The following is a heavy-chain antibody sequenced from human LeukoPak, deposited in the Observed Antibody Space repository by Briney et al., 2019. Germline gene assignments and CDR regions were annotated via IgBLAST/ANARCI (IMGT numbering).Heavy chain of an antibody. Sequence: GGSLRLSCAASGXTVSSNCMSWVRQAPGKGLEWVSVLYSGGNTYYADSVKGRFTISRDNSKNTLYLQMNSLRAEDTAMYYCAKCYGDYVRYLDYWGQGTLVTVSS. V-gene: IGHV3-53*01. D-gene: IGHD4-17*01. CDR3: AKCYGDYVRYLDY. CDR2: LYSGGNT. J-gene: IGHJ4*02. CDR1: GXTVSSNC.